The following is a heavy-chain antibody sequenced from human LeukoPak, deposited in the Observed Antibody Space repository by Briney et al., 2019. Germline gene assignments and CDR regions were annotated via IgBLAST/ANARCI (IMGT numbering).Heavy chain of an antibody. J-gene: IGHJ6*02. CDR1: GYTFTGYY. Sequence: ASVKVSCKASGYTFTGYYMHWVRQAPGQGLEWMGRINPNSGGTNYAQKFQGRVTMTRDTSISTAYMELSRLRSDDTAVYYCARDPRYCSGGSCYFYGTDVWGQGTTVTVSS. CDR2: INPNSGGT. V-gene: IGHV1-2*06. D-gene: IGHD2-15*01. CDR3: ARDPRYCSGGSCYFYGTDV.